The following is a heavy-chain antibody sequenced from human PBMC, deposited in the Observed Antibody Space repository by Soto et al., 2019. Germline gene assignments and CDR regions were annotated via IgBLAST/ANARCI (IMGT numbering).Heavy chain of an antibody. V-gene: IGHV5-10-1*01. Sequence: PGESLKISCKGSGYNLVTYWITWVRQMPGKGLEWMGRIDPADSYARYSPSFEGHVTMSVDRSINTAYLQWTSLGASDSAIYYCARHAEDFHFGLDAWGQGTSVTVSS. CDR3: ARHAEDFHFGLDA. J-gene: IGHJ6*02. CDR2: IDPADSYA. CDR1: GYNLVTYW.